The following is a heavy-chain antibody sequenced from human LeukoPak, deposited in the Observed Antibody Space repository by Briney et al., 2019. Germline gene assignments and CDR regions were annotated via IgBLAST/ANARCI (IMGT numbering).Heavy chain of an antibody. CDR2: ISAYNGNT. D-gene: IGHD3-10*01. Sequence: GSSVKVSCKASGYTFTGYYMHWVRQAPGQGHEWMGWISAYNGNTNYAQKLQGRVTMTTDTSTSTAYMELRSQRSDDTAVYYCARAGITMVRGVIISPLDYWGQGTLVTVSS. J-gene: IGHJ4*02. CDR1: GYTFTGYY. CDR3: ARAGITMVRGVIISPLDY. V-gene: IGHV1-18*01.